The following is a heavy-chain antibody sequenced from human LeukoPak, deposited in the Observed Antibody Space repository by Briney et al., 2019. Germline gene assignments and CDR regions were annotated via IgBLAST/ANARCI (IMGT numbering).Heavy chain of an antibody. D-gene: IGHD4-23*01. CDR3: ATSGNGNWFVP. V-gene: IGHV1-18*01. J-gene: IGHJ5*02. CDR1: SDEFNTYG. CDR2: ISVHNGNT. Sequence: GASVKVSCKASSDEFNTYGISWVRQAPGQGLEWMGWISVHNGNTKYTQKLQGRVTMTTDTSTTSAYMELRSLRSDDAAVYYCATSGNGNWFVPWGQGTLVTVSS.